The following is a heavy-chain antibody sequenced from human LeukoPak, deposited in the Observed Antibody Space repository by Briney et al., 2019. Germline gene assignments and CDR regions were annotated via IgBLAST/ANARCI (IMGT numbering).Heavy chain of an antibody. CDR1: GYTFTGYY. Sequence: ASVKVSCKASGYTFTGYYMHWVRQAPGQGLEWMGWINPNSGGTNYAQKFQGRVTMTRDTCISTAYMELSRLRSDDTAVYYCARGGLYYVWDAFDIWGQGTMVTVSS. CDR2: INPNSGGT. D-gene: IGHD3-16*01. J-gene: IGHJ3*02. V-gene: IGHV1-2*02. CDR3: ARGGLYYVWDAFDI.